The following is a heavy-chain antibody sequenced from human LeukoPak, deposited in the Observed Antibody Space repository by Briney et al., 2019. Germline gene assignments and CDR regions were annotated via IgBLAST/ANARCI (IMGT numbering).Heavy chain of an antibody. V-gene: IGHV4-59*01. CDR3: ARGPPTDYYDSSGFYYVFDY. CDR2: IYYSGST. D-gene: IGHD3-22*01. J-gene: IGHJ4*02. CDR1: GASMSSYY. Sequence: SETLSLTCTVSGASMSSYYWSWIRQPPGKGLEWIGHIYYSGSTNYNPSLKSRVTISVDTSKNQLSLKLTSVTAADTAVYFCARGPPTDYYDSSGFYYVFDYWGQGTLVTVSS.